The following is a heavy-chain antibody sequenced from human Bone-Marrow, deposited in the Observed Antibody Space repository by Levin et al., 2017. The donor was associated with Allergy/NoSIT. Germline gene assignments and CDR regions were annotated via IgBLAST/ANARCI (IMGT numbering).Heavy chain of an antibody. Sequence: GESLKISCAASGFTFSSYAMSWVRQAPGKGLEWVSAISGSGGSTYYADSVKGRFTISRDNSKNTLYLQMNSLRAEDTAVYYCAKDGGGYSYGWDAFDIWGQGTMVTVSS. CDR2: ISGSGGST. CDR3: AKDGGGYSYGWDAFDI. D-gene: IGHD5-18*01. J-gene: IGHJ3*02. CDR1: GFTFSSYA. V-gene: IGHV3-23*01.